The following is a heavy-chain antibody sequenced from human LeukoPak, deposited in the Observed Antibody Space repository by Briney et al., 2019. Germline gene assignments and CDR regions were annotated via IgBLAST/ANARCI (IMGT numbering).Heavy chain of an antibody. Sequence: PSETLSLTCTVSGGSISSSSYYWGWIRQPPGKGLEWIGSIYYSGSTYYNPSLKSRVTISVDTSKNQFSLKLSSVTAADTAVYYCARGIGYCSSTSCQPFDYWGQGTLVTVSS. D-gene: IGHD2-2*01. J-gene: IGHJ4*02. CDR2: IYYSGST. V-gene: IGHV4-39*01. CDR3: ARGIGYCSSTSCQPFDY. CDR1: GGSISSSSYY.